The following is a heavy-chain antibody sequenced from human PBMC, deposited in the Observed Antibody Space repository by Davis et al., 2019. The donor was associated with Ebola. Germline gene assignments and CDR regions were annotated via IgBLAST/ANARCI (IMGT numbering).Heavy chain of an antibody. CDR3: ARADSQWLLPHDWFDP. V-gene: IGHV3-23*01. Sequence: GGSLRLSCAASGFTLISYAMSWVRQAPGKGLEWVSGVSAGGSTLYADSVRGRFTISSDTSNNTLFLQMNSLRAEDTAVYYCARADSQWLLPHDWFDPWGQGTLVTVSS. CDR1: GFTLISYA. D-gene: IGHD6-19*01. CDR2: VSAGGST. J-gene: IGHJ5*02.